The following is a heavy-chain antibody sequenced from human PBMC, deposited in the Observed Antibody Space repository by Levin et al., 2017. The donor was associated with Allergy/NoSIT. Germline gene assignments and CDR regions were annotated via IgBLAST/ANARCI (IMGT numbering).Heavy chain of an antibody. CDR3: AREMANTRGWYTVDY. Sequence: GGSLRLSCAASGFTFSTYAMAWVRRTPGTGLEWVSTIRDSGGRTYYANSVKGRFTISRDASKSSLYLQMSGLRVEDTGLYYCAREMANTRGWYTVDYWGQGALVTVSS. CDR1: GFTFSTYA. V-gene: IGHV3-23*01. D-gene: IGHD6-19*01. J-gene: IGHJ4*02. CDR2: IRDSGGRT.